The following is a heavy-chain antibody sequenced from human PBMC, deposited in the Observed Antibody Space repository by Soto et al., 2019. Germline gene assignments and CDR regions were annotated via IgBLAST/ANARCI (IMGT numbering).Heavy chain of an antibody. V-gene: IGHV1-69*13. J-gene: IGHJ5*02. D-gene: IGHD6-13*01. CDR3: ARDQHSSSWYGGPNWFDP. CDR1: GGTFSSYA. CDR2: IIPIFGTA. Sequence: SVKVSCKASGGTFSSYAISWVRQAPGQGLEWMGGIIPIFGTANHAQKFQGRVTITADESTSTAYMGLSSLRSEDPAVYYCARDQHSSSWYGGPNWFDPWGQGTLVTVSS.